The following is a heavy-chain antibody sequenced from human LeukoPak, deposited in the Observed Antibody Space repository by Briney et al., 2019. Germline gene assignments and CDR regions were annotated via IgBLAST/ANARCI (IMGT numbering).Heavy chain of an antibody. V-gene: IGHV1-69*06. CDR1: GGTFSSYA. CDR2: IIPIFGTA. Sequence: SVKVSCKASGGTFSSYAISWVRQAPGQGLEWMGGIIPIFGTANYAQKFQGRVTITADKSTSTAYMELSSPRSEDTAVYYCARHIVVVTAYYYYYYMDVWGKGTTVTVSS. CDR3: ARHIVVVTAYYYYYYMDV. D-gene: IGHD2-21*02. J-gene: IGHJ6*03.